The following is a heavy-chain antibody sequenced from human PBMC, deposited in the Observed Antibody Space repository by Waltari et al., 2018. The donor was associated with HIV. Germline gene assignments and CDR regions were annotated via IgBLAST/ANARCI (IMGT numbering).Heavy chain of an antibody. J-gene: IGHJ4*02. V-gene: IGHV1-8*01. CDR2: MNPTSGNT. Sequence: QVQLVQSGAEVKKPGASVKVSCKASGYTFTTYDINWVRQATGQGLEWLGWMNPTSGNTDYAQKFQGGVTMTRNTSMRTAYMQWSSLTSDDTAIYYCARRVSGKPFDFWGQGTLITVSS. CDR1: GYTFTTYD. CDR3: ARRVSGKPFDF. D-gene: IGHD5-12*01.